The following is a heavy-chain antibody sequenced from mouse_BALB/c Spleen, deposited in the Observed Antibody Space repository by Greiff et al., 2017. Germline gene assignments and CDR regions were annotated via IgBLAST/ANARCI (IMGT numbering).Heavy chain of an antibody. V-gene: IGHV5-6-4*01. CDR3: TRDEGDYDVGTRFAY. CDR1: GFTFSSYT. D-gene: IGHD2-4*01. CDR2: ISSGGSYT. J-gene: IGHJ3*01. Sequence: EVKLMESGGGLVKPGGSLKLSCAASGFTFSSYTMSWVRQTPEKRLEWVATISSGGSYTYYPDSVKGRFTISRDNAKNTLYLQMSSLKSEDTAMYYCTRDEGDYDVGTRFAYWGQGTLVTVSA.